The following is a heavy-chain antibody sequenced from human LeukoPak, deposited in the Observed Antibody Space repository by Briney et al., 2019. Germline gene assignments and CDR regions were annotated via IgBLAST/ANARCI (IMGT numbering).Heavy chain of an antibody. Sequence: GGSLRLSCAASGFTFSSYAMSWVRQAPGKGLEWVSSITGSGDGTSAADSVKGRFTISRDNSKNTLYLQMNSLRVEDTAVYYCAKAGLVRGGALDSWGQGTLVTVSS. CDR1: GFTFSSYA. CDR3: AKAGLVRGGALDS. D-gene: IGHD4/OR15-4a*01. J-gene: IGHJ4*02. CDR2: ITGSGDGT. V-gene: IGHV3-23*01.